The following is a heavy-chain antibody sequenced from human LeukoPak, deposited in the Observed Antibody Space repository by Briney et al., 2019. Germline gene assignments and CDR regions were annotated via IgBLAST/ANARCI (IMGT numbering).Heavy chain of an antibody. CDR3: ARARYCSSTSCRRGAFDI. D-gene: IGHD2-2*01. J-gene: IGHJ3*02. CDR2: IYSGGST. CDR1: GFTVSSNY. Sequence: GGSLRLSCAASGFTVSSNYMSWVRQAPGKGLEWVSVIYSGGSTYYADSVKGRFTISRDNSKNTLFLQMNSLRGEDTAVYYCARARYCSSTSCRRGAFDIWGQGTMVTVSS. V-gene: IGHV3-66*01.